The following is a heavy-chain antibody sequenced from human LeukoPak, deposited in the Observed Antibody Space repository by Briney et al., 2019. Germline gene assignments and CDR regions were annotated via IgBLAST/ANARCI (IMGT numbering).Heavy chain of an antibody. CDR3: ARDHNYAFDN. D-gene: IGHD1-1*01. Sequence: GGSLRLSCTASGFPFIEYSMNWVRQAPGKGLEWISYIGIDSGNTKYADSVRGRFTISADRAKNSLYLQMNSLRVEDTAVYYCARDHNYAFDNWGQGTLVSVAS. CDR2: IGIDSGNT. J-gene: IGHJ4*02. V-gene: IGHV3-48*01. CDR1: GFPFIEYS.